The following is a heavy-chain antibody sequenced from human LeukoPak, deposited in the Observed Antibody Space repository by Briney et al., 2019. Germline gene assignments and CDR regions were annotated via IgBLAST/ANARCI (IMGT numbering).Heavy chain of an antibody. J-gene: IGHJ5*02. CDR2: IYYSGST. V-gene: IGHV4-31*11. Sequence: SQTLSLTCAVSGGSISSGGYYWSWIRQHPGKGLEWIGYIYYSGSTYYNPSLKSRVTISVDTSKNQFSLKLSSVTAADTAVYYCARDGALGYCSGGSCFNWFDPWGQGTLVTVSS. CDR3: ARDGALGYCSGGSCFNWFDP. D-gene: IGHD2-15*01. CDR1: GGSISSGGYY.